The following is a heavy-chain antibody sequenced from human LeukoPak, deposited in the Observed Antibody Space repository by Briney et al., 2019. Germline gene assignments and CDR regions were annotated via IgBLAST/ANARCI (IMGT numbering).Heavy chain of an antibody. Sequence: GGSLRLSCAASGFTFSSYAMSWVRQAPGKGLEWVSAISGSGGSTYYAGSVKGRFTISRDNSKNTLYLQMNSLRAEDTAVYYCAKDGLGIWSRGYFDYWGQGTLVTVSS. CDR2: ISGSGGST. CDR1: GFTFSSYA. V-gene: IGHV3-23*01. CDR3: AKDGLGIWSRGYFDY. J-gene: IGHJ4*02. D-gene: IGHD7-27*01.